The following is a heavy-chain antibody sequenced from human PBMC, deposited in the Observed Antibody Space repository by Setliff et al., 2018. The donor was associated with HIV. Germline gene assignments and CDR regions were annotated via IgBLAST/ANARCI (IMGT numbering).Heavy chain of an antibody. CDR1: GYTFSSYD. Sequence: GASVKVSCKASGYTFSSYDINWVRQATGQGLEWMGWMNPNSGNTGYAQKFQGRVTMTRDNSISTAYMELNNLKFEDTAVYYCARARRDSYDRGRRNHYYIDVWGKGTTVTVSS. V-gene: IGHV1-8*02. CDR2: MNPNSGNT. J-gene: IGHJ6*03. D-gene: IGHD3-22*01. CDR3: ARARRDSYDRGRRNHYYIDV.